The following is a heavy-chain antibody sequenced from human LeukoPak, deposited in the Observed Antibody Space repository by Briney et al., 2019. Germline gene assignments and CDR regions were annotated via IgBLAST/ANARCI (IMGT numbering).Heavy chain of an antibody. V-gene: IGHV1-2*02. CDR3: ARARRYFDWFHDY. CDR1: GYTFTGYY. D-gene: IGHD3-9*01. CDR2: INPNSGGT. Sequence: ASVKVSCKASGYTFTGYYMHWVRQAPGQGLEWMGWINPNSGGTNYAQKFQGRVTMTRDTSISTAYMELSRLRSDDTAVYYCARARRYFDWFHDYWGQGTLVTVSS. J-gene: IGHJ4*02.